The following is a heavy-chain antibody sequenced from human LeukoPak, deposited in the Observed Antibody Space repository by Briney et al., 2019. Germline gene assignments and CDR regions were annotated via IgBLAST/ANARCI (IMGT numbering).Heavy chain of an antibody. J-gene: IGHJ3*02. Sequence: PSEILSLTCTVSGGSISSYYWSWIRQPPGKGLEWIGDIYYSGSTNYNPSLKRRVTISVDTSKNQFSLKLSSVTAADTAVYYCAREGRSYYDSSGYLRAFDIWGQGTMVTVSS. CDR1: GGSISSYY. CDR2: IYYSGST. D-gene: IGHD3-22*01. V-gene: IGHV4-59*01. CDR3: AREGRSYYDSSGYLRAFDI.